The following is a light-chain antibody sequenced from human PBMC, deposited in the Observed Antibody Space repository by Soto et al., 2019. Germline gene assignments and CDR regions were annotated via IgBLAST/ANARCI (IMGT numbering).Light chain of an antibody. CDR3: QQSFSTPIT. V-gene: IGKV1-6*01. Sequence: IQMTQSPSSLSASVGDTVTITCRASQGIRNDLGWYQQKPGKAPKLLIHAASSLESGVPTRFSGSGSGTDFTFTISSLQAEDFATYYCQQSFSTPITFGQGTRLEIK. J-gene: IGKJ5*01. CDR1: QGIRND. CDR2: AAS.